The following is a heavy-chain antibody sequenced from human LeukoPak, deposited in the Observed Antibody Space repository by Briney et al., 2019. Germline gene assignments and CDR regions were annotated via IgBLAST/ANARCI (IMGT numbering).Heavy chain of an antibody. V-gene: IGHV3-64D*06. J-gene: IGHJ4*02. D-gene: IGHD3-10*01. CDR2: ISNNGGST. CDR3: VSSSGSERY. Sequence: GGSLRLSCSASGFTFSTYAMHWVRQAPGRGLEYVSAISNNGGSTYYADSVKGRFTISRDSSKNTLYLQMSSLRAEDTAVYYCVSSSGSERYWGQGTLVTVSS. CDR1: GFTFSTYA.